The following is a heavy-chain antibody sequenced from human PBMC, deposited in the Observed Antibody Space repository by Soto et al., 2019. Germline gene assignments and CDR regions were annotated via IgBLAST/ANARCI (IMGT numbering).Heavy chain of an antibody. D-gene: IGHD1-1*01. CDR3: ARDPKGERWYFDL. J-gene: IGHJ2*01. CDR2: IYYSGST. V-gene: IGHV4-31*03. CDR1: GGSISSGGYY. Sequence: QVQLQESGPGLVKPSQTLSLTCTVSGGSISSGGYYWSWIRQHPGKGLEWIGYIYYSGSTYYNPSLKSRVTKSVDTSKNQYSLKLSSVTAADTAVYYCARDPKGERWYFDLWGRGTLVTVSS.